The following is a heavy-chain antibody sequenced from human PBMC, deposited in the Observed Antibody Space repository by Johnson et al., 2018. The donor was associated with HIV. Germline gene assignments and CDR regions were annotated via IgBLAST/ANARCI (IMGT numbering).Heavy chain of an antibody. D-gene: IGHD3-3*01. V-gene: IGHV3-20*04. Sequence: VQLVESGGGLVQPGGSLRLSCAASGFTFDDYGMSWVRQGPGKGLEWVSGINWNGGSTYYADSVKGRFTISRDNSKNTVFLQMNSLRPEDTAMYYCAAYYDFWSGSYTSGFDIWGQGTMVTVSS. CDR2: INWNGGST. J-gene: IGHJ3*02. CDR3: AAYYDFWSGSYTSGFDI. CDR1: GFTFDDYG.